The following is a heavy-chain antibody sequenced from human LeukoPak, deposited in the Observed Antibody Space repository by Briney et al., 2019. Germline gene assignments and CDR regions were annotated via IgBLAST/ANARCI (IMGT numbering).Heavy chain of an antibody. D-gene: IGHD6-19*01. J-gene: IGHJ4*01. CDR1: GFTFSSYA. CDR2: ISSSGGST. Sequence: PGGSLRLSCAASGFTFSSYAMNWLRQAPAKGLEWVSVISSSGGSTYYSDAVKGRAIISRDNSKNTMYLQMNSLRAEDTAVYYCAKAGIAVPATPEYCGQGSQVTVSS. V-gene: IGHV3-23*01. CDR3: AKAGIAVPATPEY.